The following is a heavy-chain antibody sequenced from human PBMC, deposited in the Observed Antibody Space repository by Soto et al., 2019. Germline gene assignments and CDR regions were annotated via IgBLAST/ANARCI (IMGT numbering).Heavy chain of an antibody. CDR1: GGSINSGDYY. V-gene: IGHV4-30-4*01. D-gene: IGHD5-12*01. Sequence: PWETVSLTCSVSGGSINSGDYYWSWIRQSPGKGLEWIGYIYYSGSTYYNPSFKSRSTISIDTSKNQFFLDVDSVTASDTAVYYCARLYTGYEAFDYWGQGPLVTVS. J-gene: IGHJ4*02. CDR3: ARLYTGYEAFDY. CDR2: IYYSGST.